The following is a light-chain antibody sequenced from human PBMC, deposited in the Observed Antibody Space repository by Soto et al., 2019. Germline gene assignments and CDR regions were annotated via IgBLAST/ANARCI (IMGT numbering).Light chain of an antibody. CDR2: GVS. Sequence: QSALTQPPSASGSPGQSVTISCTGTSSDVGGYNYVSWYQLHPGKAPKLMISGVSKRPSGVPDRFSGSKSGNTASLTVSGLQAEDEADYYCSSYAGSNWVFGGGTQLTVL. CDR1: SSDVGGYNY. V-gene: IGLV2-8*01. CDR3: SSYAGSNWV. J-gene: IGLJ2*01.